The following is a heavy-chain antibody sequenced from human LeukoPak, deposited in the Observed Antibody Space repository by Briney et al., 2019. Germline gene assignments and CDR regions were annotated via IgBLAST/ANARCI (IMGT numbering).Heavy chain of an antibody. V-gene: IGHV1-69*06. Sequence: SVKVSCKASGGTFSSYAISCVRQAPGQGLEWMGGIIPIFGTANYAQKFQGRVTITADKSTSTAYMELSSLRSEDTAVYYCARGVVAATLMEYYYYGMDVWGKGTTVTVSS. CDR1: GGTFSSYA. D-gene: IGHD2-15*01. CDR3: ARGVVAATLMEYYYYGMDV. CDR2: IIPIFGTA. J-gene: IGHJ6*04.